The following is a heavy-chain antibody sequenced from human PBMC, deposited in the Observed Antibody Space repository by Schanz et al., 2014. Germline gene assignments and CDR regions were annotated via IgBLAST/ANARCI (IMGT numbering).Heavy chain of an antibody. CDR3: ARGLVRYFAY. CDR2: INPNSGAT. CDR1: GYTFTDYH. J-gene: IGHJ4*02. Sequence: QVQLVQSGAEVKKPGASVKVSCKSSGYTFTDYHIHWVRQAPGQGLEYMGRINPNSGATIYAQNFQGRVTMTRDTSISTAYMELSRLRSDDTAVYYCARGLVRYFAYWGQGTLVTVSS. V-gene: IGHV1-2*06. D-gene: IGHD2-8*02.